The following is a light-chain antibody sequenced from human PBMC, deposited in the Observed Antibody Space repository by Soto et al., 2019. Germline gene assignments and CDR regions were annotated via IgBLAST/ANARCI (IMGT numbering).Light chain of an antibody. CDR3: QQYDSSPPNT. J-gene: IGKJ2*01. CDR1: QGVSGNF. CDR2: AAS. Sequence: EIVLTQSPDTLSLSPGERATLSCRASQGVSGNFLAWYQHRPGQAPRLLIYAASSRPTGIPDRFSCSGSGTDFTLTISRLEPEDFAVYYCQQYDSSPPNTFGQGTRLEIK. V-gene: IGKV3-20*01.